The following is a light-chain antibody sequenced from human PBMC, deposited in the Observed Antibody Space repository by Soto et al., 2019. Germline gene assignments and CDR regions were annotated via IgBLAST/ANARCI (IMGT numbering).Light chain of an antibody. CDR1: SGHSSYA. J-gene: IGLJ2*01. CDR3: QTWGTGVV. V-gene: IGLV4-69*02. CDR2: LNSDGSH. Sequence: QLVLTQSPSASASLGASVKLTCTLSSGHSSYAIAWHQQQPEKGPRYLMKLNSDGSHSKGDGIPDRFSGSSSGAERYLTISSLQSEDEDDYCCQTWGTGVVFGGGTKLTVL.